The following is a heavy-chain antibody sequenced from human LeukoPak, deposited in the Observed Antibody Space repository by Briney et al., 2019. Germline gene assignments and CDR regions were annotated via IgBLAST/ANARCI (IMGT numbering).Heavy chain of an antibody. V-gene: IGHV4-59*01. CDR1: GVSIRRYF. CDR2: TFYSGST. J-gene: IGHJ3*01. Sequence: SSETLSLTCTVSGVSIRRYFWSWIRQPPGKGLEWIANTFYSGSTNYSPSLKSRVTISVDTSNNQSSLKLSSVTAADTAMYYCARVPYDSSGYPCYGFDLWGQGTVVPVSS. CDR3: ARVPYDSSGYPCYGFDL. D-gene: IGHD3-22*01.